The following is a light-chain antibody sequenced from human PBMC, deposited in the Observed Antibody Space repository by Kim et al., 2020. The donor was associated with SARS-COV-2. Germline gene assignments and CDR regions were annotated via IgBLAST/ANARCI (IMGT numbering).Light chain of an antibody. V-gene: IGKV1-27*01. CDR1: QGISNH. Sequence: DIQMTQSPSSLSASVGDRVTLTCRASQGISNHLAWYQQKPRKPPKLLIHAASTLQSGVPSRFSGSGSGTDFTLTINSLQPEDVATYYCQKYSSAPFIFGPGTKVDIK. CDR2: AAS. J-gene: IGKJ3*01. CDR3: QKYSSAPFI.